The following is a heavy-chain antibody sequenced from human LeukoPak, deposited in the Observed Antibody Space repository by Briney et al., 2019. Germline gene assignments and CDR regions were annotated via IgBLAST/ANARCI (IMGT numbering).Heavy chain of an antibody. CDR1: GGSFSGYY. Sequence: PSETLSLTCAVYGGSFSGYYWSWIRQPPGKGLEWIGEINHSGSTNYNPSLKSRVTISVDTSKNQFSLKLSSVTAADTAVYYCARGVPFLQLWLRKSWFDPWGQGTLVTVSS. D-gene: IGHD5-18*01. CDR2: INHSGST. J-gene: IGHJ5*02. V-gene: IGHV4-34*01. CDR3: ARGVPFLQLWLRKSWFDP.